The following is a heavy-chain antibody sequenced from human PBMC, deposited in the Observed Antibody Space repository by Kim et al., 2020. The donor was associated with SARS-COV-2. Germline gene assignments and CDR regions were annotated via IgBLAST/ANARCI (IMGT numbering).Heavy chain of an antibody. CDR2: SNK. CDR3: AKMGTTWR. J-gene: IGHJ4*02. V-gene: IGHV3-30*02. D-gene: IGHD1-26*01. Sequence: SNKYYADSVKGRFTISRDNSKNTLYLQMNSLRAEDTAVYYCAKMGTTWRWGQGTLVTVSS.